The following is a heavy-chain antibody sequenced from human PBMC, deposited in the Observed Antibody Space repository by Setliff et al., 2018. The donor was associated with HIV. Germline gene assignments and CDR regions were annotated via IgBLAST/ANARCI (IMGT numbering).Heavy chain of an antibody. D-gene: IGHD4-17*01. Sequence: ASVKVSCKTSGYIFTHYYTHWVRQAPGQGLEWMGWISTYNGNTNYAQKLQGRVTMTTDTSTTTAYMQLSSLRSEDTAVYYCARVIPDYGDYYFDYWGQGTLVTVSS. V-gene: IGHV1-18*04. CDR1: GYIFTHYY. CDR2: ISTYNGNT. J-gene: IGHJ4*02. CDR3: ARVIPDYGDYYFDY.